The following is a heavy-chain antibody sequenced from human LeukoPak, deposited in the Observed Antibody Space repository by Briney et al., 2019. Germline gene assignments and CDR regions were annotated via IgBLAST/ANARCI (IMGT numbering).Heavy chain of an antibody. D-gene: IGHD4-23*01. CDR1: GLTFSSHW. Sequence: QSGGSLRLSCAASGLTFSSHWMHWVRQAPGKGLVWVSRITNDGSSTTYADSVKGRFTISRDNAKNMLYLQVNSLRAEDTAVYYCARGRPHGNDYWGQGTLVTVSS. CDR2: ITNDGSST. CDR3: ARGRPHGNDY. V-gene: IGHV3-74*01. J-gene: IGHJ4*02.